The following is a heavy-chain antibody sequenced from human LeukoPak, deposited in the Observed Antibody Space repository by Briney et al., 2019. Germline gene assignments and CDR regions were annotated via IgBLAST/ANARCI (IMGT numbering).Heavy chain of an antibody. D-gene: IGHD2-2*01. V-gene: IGHV3-23*01. CDR3: AKNSPKPAGTYFQH. Sequence: PGGSLRLSCAASGFTFSSYAMSWVRQAPGKGLEWVSCIGGSGASTFYADSVKGRFTVSGDNSKNTLYLQMSSLRAEDTAIYYCAKNSPKPAGTYFQHCGQGTLVTVSS. J-gene: IGHJ1*01. CDR2: IGGSGAST. CDR1: GFTFSSYA.